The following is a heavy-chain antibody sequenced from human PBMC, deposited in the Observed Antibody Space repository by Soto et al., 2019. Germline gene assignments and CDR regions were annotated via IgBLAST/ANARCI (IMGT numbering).Heavy chain of an antibody. Sequence: GESLKIACRGSVYSFTSCWIGWVRQMPGKGLEWMGIIYPGDSDTRYSPSFQGQVTISADKSISTAYLQWSSLKASDTAMYYCARQIDSSWFYYWGQGTLVTVSS. CDR3: ARQIDSSWFYY. CDR2: IYPGDSDT. D-gene: IGHD6-13*01. J-gene: IGHJ4*02. V-gene: IGHV5-51*01. CDR1: VYSFTSCW.